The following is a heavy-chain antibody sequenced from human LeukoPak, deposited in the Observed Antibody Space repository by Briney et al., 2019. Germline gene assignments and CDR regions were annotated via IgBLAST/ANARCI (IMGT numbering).Heavy chain of an antibody. CDR1: GYSFSSYN. Sequence: GASVKVSCKASGYSFSSYNIHWVRQATGQGLEWMGWMSPTSGDTGYAQKFQGSVTMTRDTSISTAYMELSSLRSEDTAVYYCARRYCTNGVCYHSVDYWGQGTLVTVSS. CDR3: ARRYCTNGVCYHSVDY. J-gene: IGHJ4*02. D-gene: IGHD2-8*01. CDR2: MSPTSGDT. V-gene: IGHV1-8*01.